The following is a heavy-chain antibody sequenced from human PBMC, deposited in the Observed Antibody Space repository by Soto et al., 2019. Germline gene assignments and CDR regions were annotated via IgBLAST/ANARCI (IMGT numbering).Heavy chain of an antibody. J-gene: IGHJ6*04. CDR3: ATAGYCSSTSCYGFLDV. CDR2: MNPKNGKT. CDR1: GYTFTSYD. V-gene: IGHV1-8*01. Sequence: ASVKVSCKASGYTFTSYDINWVRQATGQGLEWMGGMNPKNGKTIYAQKFQGRVTMTENTSISTAYMELSSLRSEDKAVFYCATAGYCSSTSCYGFLDVWGKGTTVTVSS. D-gene: IGHD2-2*01.